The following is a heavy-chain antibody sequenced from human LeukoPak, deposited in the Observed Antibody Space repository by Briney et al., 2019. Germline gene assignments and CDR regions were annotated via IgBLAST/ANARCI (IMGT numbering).Heavy chain of an antibody. CDR3: FGSGSYYVDAFDI. D-gene: IGHD3-10*01. Sequence: GASVKVSCKASGYTFTSYDINWVRQATGQGLEWMGWMNPNSGNTGYAQKFQGRVTMTRNTSISTAYMELSSLRSEDTAVYYCFGSGSYYVDAFDIWGQGTMVTVSS. V-gene: IGHV1-8*01. J-gene: IGHJ3*02. CDR2: MNPNSGNT. CDR1: GYTFTSYD.